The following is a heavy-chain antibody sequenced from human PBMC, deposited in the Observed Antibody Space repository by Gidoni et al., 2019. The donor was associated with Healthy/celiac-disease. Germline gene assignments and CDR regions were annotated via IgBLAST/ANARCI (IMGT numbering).Heavy chain of an antibody. D-gene: IGHD3-10*01. CDR2: ISWDGGST. Sequence: EVQLVESGGVVVQPGGSLRLSCAASGFTFDDYTMHWVRQAPGKGLEWVSLISWDGGSTYYADSVKGRFTISRDNSKNSLYLQMNSLRTEDTALYYCAKDIYYYGSGSYSGGMDVWGQGTTVTVSS. J-gene: IGHJ6*02. CDR3: AKDIYYYGSGSYSGGMDV. CDR1: GFTFDDYT. V-gene: IGHV3-43*01.